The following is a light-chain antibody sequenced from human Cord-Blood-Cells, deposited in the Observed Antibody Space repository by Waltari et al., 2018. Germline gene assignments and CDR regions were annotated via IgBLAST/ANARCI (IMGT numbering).Light chain of an antibody. J-gene: IGLJ2*01. CDR2: EVS. V-gene: IGLV2-8*01. CDR3: SSYAGSNNVV. CDR1: SSDAGGYNY. Sequence: QSALTQPPSASGSPGQSVTISCTGTSSDAGGYNYVSWYQQHPGKAPNLMLYEVSKRPSGVPDRFSCSKSGNTASLTVSGLQAEDEADYYCSSYAGSNNVVFGGGTKLTVL.